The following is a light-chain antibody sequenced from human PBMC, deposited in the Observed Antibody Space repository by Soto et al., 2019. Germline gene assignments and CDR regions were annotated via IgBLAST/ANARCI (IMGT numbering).Light chain of an antibody. V-gene: IGKV3-20*01. Sequence: EIVLTQSPGTLSLSPGERATLSCRASQSVSNYLAWCRQRPGQAPRLLIHGASIRATGIPDRFSGSGSGTDFTLTISRLEPEDFAVYYCQHYSTSAFTFGPGTKVDIK. CDR2: GAS. CDR3: QHYSTSAFT. CDR1: QSVSNY. J-gene: IGKJ3*01.